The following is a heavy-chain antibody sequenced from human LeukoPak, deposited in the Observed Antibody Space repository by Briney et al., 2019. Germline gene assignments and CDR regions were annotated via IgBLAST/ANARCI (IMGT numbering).Heavy chain of an antibody. CDR2: MFYTGSG. J-gene: IGHJ5*02. CDR1: GGSMSNYY. V-gene: IGHV4-59*01. CDR3: ATDLPGYSYGYWVA. Sequence: SETLSLTCTVSGGSMSNYYWNWIRQPPGKGLEWIGYMFYTGSGKYNPSLKSRVTISVDTSKRQISLKLTSVTAADTAVYYCATDLPGYSYGYWVAWGQGTLVTVSS. D-gene: IGHD5-18*01.